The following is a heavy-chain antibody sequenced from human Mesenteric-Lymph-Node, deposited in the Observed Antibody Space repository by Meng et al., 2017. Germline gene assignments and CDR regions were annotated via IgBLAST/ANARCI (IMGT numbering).Heavy chain of an antibody. J-gene: IGHJ6*02. V-gene: IGHV3-11*01. CDR2: ISSSGSTI. Sequence: GESLKISCAASGFTFSDYYMSWIRQAPGKGLEWVSYISSSGSTIYYADSVKGRFTISRDNAKNSLYLQMNSLRAEDKAVYYCARGHATYYYYYGMDVWGQGTTVTVSS. CDR1: GFTFSDYY. CDR3: ARGHATYYYYYGMDV.